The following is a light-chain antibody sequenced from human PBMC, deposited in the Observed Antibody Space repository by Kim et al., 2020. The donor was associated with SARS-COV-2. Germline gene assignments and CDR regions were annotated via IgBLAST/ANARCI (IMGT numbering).Light chain of an antibody. CDR2: QDN. CDR1: KLGSRY. V-gene: IGLV3-1*01. CDR3: QAWDSRTSYV. J-gene: IGLJ1*01. Sequence: VSPGQTAGITCSGNKLGSRYVSWYQQRPGQSPVVVIYQDNTRPTGIPERFSGSNSGNTATLTISGTQAMDEADYYCQAWDSRTSYVFGSGTKVTVL.